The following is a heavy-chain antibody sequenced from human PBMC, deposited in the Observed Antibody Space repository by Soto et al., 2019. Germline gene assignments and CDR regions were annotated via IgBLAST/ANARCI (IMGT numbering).Heavy chain of an antibody. D-gene: IGHD3-22*01. CDR3: ARMNYYDTSGYPFDY. CDR2: IYFRGTT. CDR1: GGSISSYY. J-gene: IGHJ4*02. V-gene: IGHV4-59*01. Sequence: SETLSLTCTVSGGSISSYYWSWIRQPPGKGLEWIGYIYFRGTTNYNPSLKSRVTMTADTSKNQFSLKLNSVTAADMAVYYCARMNYYDTSGYPFDYWGQGMMVTVSS.